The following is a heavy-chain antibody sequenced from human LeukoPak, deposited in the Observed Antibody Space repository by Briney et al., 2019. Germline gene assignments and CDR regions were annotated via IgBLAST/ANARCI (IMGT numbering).Heavy chain of an antibody. V-gene: IGHV4-59*11. Sequence: PSETLSLMCTVSGGPISIHYGIWPRQPPGRALVWIGYIYDSRSTNYNPSRKSRVTISVDTSKNQFYLKLSSVTAADTAVYYCARVLRGNAFDIWGQGTMVTVSS. CDR2: IYDSRST. CDR3: ARVLRGNAFDI. CDR1: GGPISIHY. J-gene: IGHJ3*02. D-gene: IGHD3-10*01.